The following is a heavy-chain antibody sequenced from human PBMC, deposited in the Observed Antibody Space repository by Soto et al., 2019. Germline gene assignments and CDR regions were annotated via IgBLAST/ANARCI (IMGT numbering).Heavy chain of an antibody. CDR3: ARGADDFWSGYYIRFGGFDY. CDR1: GYTFSSYG. J-gene: IGHJ4*02. Sequence: ASVKVSCKASGYTFSSYGISWVRQAPGQGLEWMGWISAYNGNTNYAQKFQGRVTMTTDTSTSTAYMELRSLRSDDTAVYYCARGADDFWSGYYIRFGGFDYWGQGTLVTVSS. V-gene: IGHV1-18*01. D-gene: IGHD3-3*01. CDR2: ISAYNGNT.